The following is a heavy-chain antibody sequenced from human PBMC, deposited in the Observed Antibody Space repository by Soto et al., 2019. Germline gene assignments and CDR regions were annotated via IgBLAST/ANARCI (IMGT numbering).Heavy chain of an antibody. D-gene: IGHD5-12*01. CDR3: ARWGYSGYDYVIYYYYGMDV. V-gene: IGHV4-34*01. Sequence: SETLSLTCAVYGGSFSGYYWSWIRQPPGKGLEWIGEINHSGSTNYNPSLKSRVTISVDTSKNQFSLKLRSVTAADTAVYYCARWGYSGYDYVIYYYYGMDVWGQGTTVTVSS. CDR1: GGSFSGYY. J-gene: IGHJ6*02. CDR2: INHSGST.